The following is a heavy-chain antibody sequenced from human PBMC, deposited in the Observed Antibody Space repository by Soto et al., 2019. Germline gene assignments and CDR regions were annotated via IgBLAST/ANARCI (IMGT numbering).Heavy chain of an antibody. J-gene: IGHJ5*02. Sequence: QVQLVQSGAEVKKPGASVKVSCKASGYSFISYGISWVRQAPGQGLEWMGWISANNGNTNYAQKFQGRVTMTTDTSTSTAYMELRSLRFDDTAIYYCTRSSGSSWMFYWFDPWGQGTLVTVSS. V-gene: IGHV1-18*01. D-gene: IGHD6-13*01. CDR2: ISANNGNT. CDR1: GYSFISYG. CDR3: TRSSGSSWMFYWFDP.